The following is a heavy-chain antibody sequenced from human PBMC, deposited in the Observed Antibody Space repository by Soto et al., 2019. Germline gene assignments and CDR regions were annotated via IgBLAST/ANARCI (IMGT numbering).Heavy chain of an antibody. CDR2: ISSSSSYI. J-gene: IGHJ1*01. D-gene: IGHD6-13*01. CDR1: GFTFSSYS. V-gene: IGHV3-21*01. Sequence: PGGSLRLSCAASGFTFSSYSMNWVRQAPGKGLEWVSSISSSSSYIYYADSVKGRFTISRDNAKNSLYLQMNSLRAEDTAVYYCARDPGIAAAGTRAAKYFQHRGQGTLVTVSS. CDR3: ARDPGIAAAGTRAAKYFQH.